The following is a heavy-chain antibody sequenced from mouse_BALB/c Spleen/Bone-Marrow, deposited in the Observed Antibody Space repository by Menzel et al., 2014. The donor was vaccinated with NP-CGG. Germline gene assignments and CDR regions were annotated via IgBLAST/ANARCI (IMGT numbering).Heavy chain of an antibody. CDR3: ARSLRWYFDV. D-gene: IGHD1-1*01. CDR1: GYTFTSYT. CDR2: INPSSGYT. Sequence: QVQLKESGAELARPGASVKMSCKASGYTFTSYTMHWVKQRPGQGLEWIGYINPSSGYTNYNQKFKDKATLTADKSSSTAYMQLSSMTSEDSAVYYCARSLRWYFDVWGAGTTVTVSS. J-gene: IGHJ1*01. V-gene: IGHV1-4*01.